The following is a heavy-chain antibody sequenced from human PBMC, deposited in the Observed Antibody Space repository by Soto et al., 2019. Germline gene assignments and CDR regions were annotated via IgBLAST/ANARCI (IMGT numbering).Heavy chain of an antibody. V-gene: IGHV3-30-3*01. CDR1: GFTFSSYA. CDR2: ISYDGSNK. D-gene: IGHD5-12*01. J-gene: IGHJ4*02. CDR3: ARDLVATMEAGFDY. Sequence: QVQLVESGGGVVQPGRSLRLSCAASGFTFSSYAMHWVRQAPGKGLEWVAVISYDGSNKYYADSVKGRFTISRDNSXNTLYLQMNSLRAEDTAVYYCARDLVATMEAGFDYWGQGTLVTVSS.